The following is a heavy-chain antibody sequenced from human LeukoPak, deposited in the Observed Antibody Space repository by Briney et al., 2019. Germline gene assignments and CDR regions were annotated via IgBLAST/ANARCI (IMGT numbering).Heavy chain of an antibody. J-gene: IGHJ6*03. CDR2: INPSGGRA. Sequence: GASVKVSCKASGYTLTSHYMHWVRQAPGQGPEWMGIINPSGGRATYAQKFQGRVNTTTDTSTSTVYMELSSLRSEDTAVYYCARDRYGAHYYYYYLDVWGKGTTVTVSS. D-gene: IGHD4-17*01. V-gene: IGHV1-46*01. CDR1: GYTLTSHY. CDR3: ARDRYGAHYYYYYLDV.